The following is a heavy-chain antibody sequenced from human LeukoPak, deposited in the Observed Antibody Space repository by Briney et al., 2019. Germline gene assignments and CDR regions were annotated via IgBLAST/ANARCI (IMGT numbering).Heavy chain of an antibody. J-gene: IGHJ3*02. CDR2: INHSGST. CDR1: GGSFSGYY. D-gene: IGHD3-22*01. CDR3: ASNYYDSYDAFDI. V-gene: IGHV4-34*01. Sequence: KPSETLSLTCAVYGGSFSGYYWSWIRQPPGKGLEWIGEINHSGSTNYNPSLKSRVTISVDTSKNQFSLKLSSVTAADTAVYYCASNYYDSYDAFDIWGQGTVVTVSS.